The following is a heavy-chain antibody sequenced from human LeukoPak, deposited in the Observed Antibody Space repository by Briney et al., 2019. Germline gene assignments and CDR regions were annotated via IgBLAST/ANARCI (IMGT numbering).Heavy chain of an antibody. CDR3: TRKTDSGGSGDY. D-gene: IGHD3-22*01. CDR2: IYSHGAT. V-gene: IGHV3-53*01. Sequence: GGSLRLSCAASGFTVYNNYMTWVRQAPGKGLECVSVIYSHGATYDAVSVKGRFTISRDKSKNTLYLQMNDLRPDDTAVYYCTRKTDSGGSGDYWGQGALVTVSS. J-gene: IGHJ4*02. CDR1: GFTVYNNY.